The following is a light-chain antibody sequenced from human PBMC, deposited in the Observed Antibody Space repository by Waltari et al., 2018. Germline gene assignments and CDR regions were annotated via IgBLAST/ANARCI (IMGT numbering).Light chain of an antibody. CDR3: QQLKSYPIT. CDR1: QVILGY. J-gene: IGKJ4*01. Sequence: TQLTQSPSSLAAYVGARVTISCRTSQVILGYLAWYQQKPGKAPKLLIYAASTLQSGVPSRFSGSGSGMDFNITISNLQPEDFATYYCQQLKSYPITFGGGTKVEIK. V-gene: IGKV1-9*01. CDR2: AAS.